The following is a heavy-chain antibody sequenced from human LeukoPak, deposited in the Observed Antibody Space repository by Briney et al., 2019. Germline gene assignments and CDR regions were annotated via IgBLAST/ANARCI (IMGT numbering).Heavy chain of an antibody. D-gene: IGHD1-20*01. V-gene: IGHV1-69*06. J-gene: IGHJ4*02. CDR1: GGTFSSYA. CDR2: IIPIFGTA. CDR3: ARDNPYNWNFDY. Sequence: SVKVSCKASGGTFSSYAISWVRQAPGQGLEWMGGIIPIFGTANYAQKFQGRVTITADKSTSTAYMELSSLRSEDTAVYYCARDNPYNWNFDYWSQGTLVTVSS.